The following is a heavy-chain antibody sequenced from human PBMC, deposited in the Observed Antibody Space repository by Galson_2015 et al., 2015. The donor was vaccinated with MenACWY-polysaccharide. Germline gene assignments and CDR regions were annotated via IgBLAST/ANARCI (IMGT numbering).Heavy chain of an antibody. Sequence: SLRLSCAASGFTFTNYAMTWVRQAPGKGLEWVSFISGRGDNTYYADSVRGRFTISRDNSKNTLYLQMSSLRVEDAAVYYCARDKGWLQFDCWGQGTLVTVSS. D-gene: IGHD5-24*01. J-gene: IGHJ4*02. CDR3: ARDKGWLQFDC. CDR1: GFTFTNYA. V-gene: IGHV3-23*01. CDR2: ISGRGDNT.